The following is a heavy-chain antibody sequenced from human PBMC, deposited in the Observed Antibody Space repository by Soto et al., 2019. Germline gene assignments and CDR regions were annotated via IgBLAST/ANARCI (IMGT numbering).Heavy chain of an antibody. V-gene: IGHV1-18*04. D-gene: IGHD1-7*01. CDR1: GYTFTSYG. Sequence: QVQLVQSGAEVKKPGASVKVSCKASGYTFTSYGISWVRQAPGQGLEWMGWISAYNGNTNYAQKLQGRVTMTTDTSTSKAYMQLRRLRSEDTAVYYCARNPAPGGRNYVLDYWGQGTLVTVSS. CDR3: ARNPAPGGRNYVLDY. J-gene: IGHJ4*02. CDR2: ISAYNGNT.